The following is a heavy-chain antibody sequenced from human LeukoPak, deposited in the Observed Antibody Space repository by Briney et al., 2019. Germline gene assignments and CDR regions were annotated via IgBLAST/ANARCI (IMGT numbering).Heavy chain of an antibody. J-gene: IGHJ5*02. Sequence: ASVKDSCNASGYTFTGYYMHWVRQAPGQGLEWMGWINPNSGGTNYAQKLQGRVTMTTDTSTSTAYMELRSLRSDDTAVYYCARDPDYYDSSGYWNWFDPWGQGTLVTVSS. D-gene: IGHD3-22*01. CDR1: GYTFTGYY. V-gene: IGHV1-2*02. CDR3: ARDPDYYDSSGYWNWFDP. CDR2: INPNSGGT.